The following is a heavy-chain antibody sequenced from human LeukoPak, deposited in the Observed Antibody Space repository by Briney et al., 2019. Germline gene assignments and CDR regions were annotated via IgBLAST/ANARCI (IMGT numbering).Heavy chain of an antibody. Sequence: GGSLRLSCTVVGVTLSDYELNWVRQAPGKGLEWVSAISGSGGSTYYADSVKGRFTISRDNSKNTLYLQMNSLRAEDTAVYYCAKESWPYYFDYWGQGTLVTVSS. CDR1: GVTLSDYE. J-gene: IGHJ4*02. V-gene: IGHV3-23*01. CDR3: AKESWPYYFDY. CDR2: ISGSGGST. D-gene: IGHD5-12*01.